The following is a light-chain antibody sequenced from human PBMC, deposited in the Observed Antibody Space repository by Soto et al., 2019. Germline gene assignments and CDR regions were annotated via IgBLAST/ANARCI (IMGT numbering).Light chain of an antibody. CDR1: QSVSPN. Sequence: EIVMTQSPATLSVSPGERATLSCRASQSVSPNLAWYQQKPGQAPRLLIYAASTRATGIPARFSGSGSGTEFTLTISSLQSEDFAVYYCQQYNNWPWTFGQGTKVDIK. CDR2: AAS. J-gene: IGKJ1*01. V-gene: IGKV3-15*01. CDR3: QQYNNWPWT.